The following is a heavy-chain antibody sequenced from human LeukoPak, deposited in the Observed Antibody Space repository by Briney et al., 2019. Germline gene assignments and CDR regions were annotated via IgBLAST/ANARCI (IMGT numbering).Heavy chain of an antibody. Sequence: SETLSLTCTVSRGSINNYYWSWIRHPPGKGLEWIGYILSSGSTNYNPSVKNRVTISVDTSKNQFSLKLSSVTAADTAVYYCARTNQISETAFDIWGQGTMVIVSS. V-gene: IGHV4-59*01. CDR3: ARTNQISETAFDI. J-gene: IGHJ3*02. CDR1: RGSINNYY. CDR2: ILSSGST. D-gene: IGHD1-14*01.